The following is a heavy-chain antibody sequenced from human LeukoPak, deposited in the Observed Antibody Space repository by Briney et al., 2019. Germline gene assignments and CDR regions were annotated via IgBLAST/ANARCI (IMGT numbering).Heavy chain of an antibody. J-gene: IGHJ4*02. CDR3: ARDRRPVLLWFGEFDY. V-gene: IGHV3-33*01. Sequence: GGSLRLSCAASGLTFSSYGMHWVRQAPGKGLEWVAVIWYDGSNKYYADSVKGRFTISRDNSKNTLYLQMNSLRAEDTAVYYCARDRRPVLLWFGEFDYWGQGTLVTVSS. CDR2: IWYDGSNK. D-gene: IGHD3-10*01. CDR1: GLTFSSYG.